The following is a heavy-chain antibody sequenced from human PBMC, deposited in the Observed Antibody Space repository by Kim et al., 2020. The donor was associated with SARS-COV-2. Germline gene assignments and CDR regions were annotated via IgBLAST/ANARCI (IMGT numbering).Heavy chain of an antibody. V-gene: IGHV5-51*01. J-gene: IGHJ4*02. Sequence: SFQGQVTISADKSISTAYLQWSSLKASDTAMYYCARRYCSGGSCYSPFDYWGQGTLVTVSS. D-gene: IGHD2-15*01. CDR3: ARRYCSGGSCYSPFDY.